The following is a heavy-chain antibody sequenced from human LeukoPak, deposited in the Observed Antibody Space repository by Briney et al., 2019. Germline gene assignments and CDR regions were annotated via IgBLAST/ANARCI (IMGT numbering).Heavy chain of an antibody. V-gene: IGHV3-66*01. CDR1: GFIVSSNY. CDR3: ARDQYVSVRVRLGVLDI. D-gene: IGHD3-10*01. CDR2: IYAGGDT. Sequence: GGSLRLSCVVSGFIVSSNYMNWVRQAQGKGLEWVSVIYAGGDTYYTDAVKGRFTISRDNSKNTLYLQMNSLTAEDTAVYYCARDQYVSVRVRLGVLDIWGQGTMVTVSS. J-gene: IGHJ3*02.